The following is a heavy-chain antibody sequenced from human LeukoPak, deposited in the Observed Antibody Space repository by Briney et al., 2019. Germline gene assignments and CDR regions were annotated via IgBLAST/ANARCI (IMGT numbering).Heavy chain of an antibody. CDR1: GGSIRSSSSY. V-gene: IGHV4-39*01. D-gene: IGHD5-18*01. CDR3: ARHNRYSYGSQYSLDY. J-gene: IGHJ4*02. Sequence: PSETLSLTCTVSGGSIRSSSSYWGWIRQPPGKGLELIGHVYFSGSTYYNPSLKSRVSISIDTSKKQFSLQLTSVTAADTAVYYCARHNRYSYGSQYSLDYWGQGTLVAVSS. CDR2: VYFSGST.